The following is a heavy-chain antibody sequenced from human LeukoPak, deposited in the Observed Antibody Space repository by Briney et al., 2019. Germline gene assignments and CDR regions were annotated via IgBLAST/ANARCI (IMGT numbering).Heavy chain of an antibody. CDR3: AREGRSSTPGY. CDR1: GGSIRSYY. J-gene: IGHJ4*02. CDR2: ISGSGST. D-gene: IGHD2-15*01. Sequence: SETLSLTRTVSGGSIRSYYWSWIRQPAGKGLEWMGRISGSGSTDYNPSLESRVTMSVDTSKNQFSLWLSSVTAADTAVYYCAREGRSSTPGYWGQGTLVTVSS. V-gene: IGHV4-4*07.